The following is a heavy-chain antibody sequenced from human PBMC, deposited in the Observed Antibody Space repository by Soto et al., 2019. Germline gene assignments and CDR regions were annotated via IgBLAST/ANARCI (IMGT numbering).Heavy chain of an antibody. CDR1: GFTFSSYS. D-gene: IGHD3-3*01. Sequence: PGGSLRLSCAASGFTFSSYSMNWVRQAPGKGLEWVSYISSSSSTIYYADSVKGRFTISRDNAKNSLYLQMNSLRDEDTAVYYCARDLLYYDFWSGLVWGQGTTVTVSS. CDR3: ARDLLYYDFWSGLV. J-gene: IGHJ6*02. CDR2: ISSSSSTI. V-gene: IGHV3-48*02.